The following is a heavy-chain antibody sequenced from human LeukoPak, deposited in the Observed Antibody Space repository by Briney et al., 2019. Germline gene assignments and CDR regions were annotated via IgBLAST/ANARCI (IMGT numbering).Heavy chain of an antibody. J-gene: IGHJ3*02. V-gene: IGHV4-31*03. CDR2: IYYSGST. Sequence: SETLSLTCTVSGGSISSGGYYWSWIRQHPGKGLEWIGYIYYSGSTYYNPSLKSRVTISVDTSKNQFSLKLSSVTAADTAVYYCARASVVPAADDAFDIWGQGTMVTVSS. CDR1: GGSISSGGYY. D-gene: IGHD2-2*01. CDR3: ARASVVPAADDAFDI.